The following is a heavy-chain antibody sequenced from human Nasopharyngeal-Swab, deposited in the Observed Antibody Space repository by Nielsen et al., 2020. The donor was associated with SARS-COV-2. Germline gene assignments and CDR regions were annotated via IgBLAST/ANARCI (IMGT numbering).Heavy chain of an antibody. Sequence: SETLSLTCAVYGGSFTTYSWIWIRQPPGKGLEWIGEINHIGSTNYNTYNPSLNSRVTISLATSKNQFSLTLTSVTAAATAIYFCARGRYYGDYDYWGQGALVTVSS. CDR1: GGSFTTYS. J-gene: IGHJ4*02. CDR3: ARGRYYGDYDY. CDR2: INHIGST. D-gene: IGHD4-17*01. V-gene: IGHV4-34*01.